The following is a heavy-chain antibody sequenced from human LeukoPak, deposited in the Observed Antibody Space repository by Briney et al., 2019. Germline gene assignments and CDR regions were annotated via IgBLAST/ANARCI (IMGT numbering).Heavy chain of an antibody. CDR3: ARDYCSGGSCNQPNYWYFDL. CDR2: IYYSGST. J-gene: IGHJ2*01. V-gene: IGHV4-59*01. D-gene: IGHD2-15*01. Sequence: SETLSLTCTVSGGSITSYYWTWIRQPPGKGLEWIGYIYYSGSTNYNPSLKSRVTISVDTSKNQFSLKLSSVTAADTAVYYCARDYCSGGSCNQPNYWYFDLWGRGTLVTVSS. CDR1: GGSITSYY.